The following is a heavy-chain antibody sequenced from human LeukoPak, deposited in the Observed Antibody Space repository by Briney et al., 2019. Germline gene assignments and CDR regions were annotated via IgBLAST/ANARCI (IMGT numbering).Heavy chain of an antibody. CDR3: ARGGSGSYYHYGMDV. D-gene: IGHD3-10*01. CDR1: GYTFTSYY. V-gene: IGHV1-46*01. J-gene: IGHJ6*02. Sequence: ASVTVSCKASGYTFTSYYMHWVRQAPGQGLEWMGIINPSGGSTSYAQKFQGRVTMTRDTSTSTVYMELSSLRSEDTAVYYCARGGSGSYYHYGMDVWGQGTTVTVSS. CDR2: INPSGGST.